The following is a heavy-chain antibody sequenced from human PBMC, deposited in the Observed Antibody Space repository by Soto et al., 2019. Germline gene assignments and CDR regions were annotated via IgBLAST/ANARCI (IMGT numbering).Heavy chain of an antibody. Sequence: QVQLRESGPGLVKPSETLSLTCTVSGGSISSYYWSWIRQPPGKGLEWIGYNYYSGSTNYNPSLKSRVTISVDTSNNQFSLKLSSVTAADTAVYYCARRWGAAFDYWGQGTLVTVSS. CDR2: NYYSGST. CDR1: GGSISSYY. D-gene: IGHD1-26*01. V-gene: IGHV4-59*08. CDR3: ARRWGAAFDY. J-gene: IGHJ4*02.